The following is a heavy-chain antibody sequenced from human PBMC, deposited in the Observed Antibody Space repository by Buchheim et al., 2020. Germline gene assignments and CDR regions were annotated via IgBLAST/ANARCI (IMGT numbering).Heavy chain of an antibody. CDR1: GGSISSYY. J-gene: IGHJ4*02. CDR3: ARSVGGATNY. CDR2: IYYSGST. Sequence: QVQLQESGPGLVKPSETPSLTCSVSGGSISSYYWYWIRQPPGKGLEWIGYIYYSGSTNYNPSLKSRVTISVDTSKNQFSLKLSSVTAADTAVYYCARSVGGATNYWGQGTL. D-gene: IGHD1-26*01. V-gene: IGHV4-59*01.